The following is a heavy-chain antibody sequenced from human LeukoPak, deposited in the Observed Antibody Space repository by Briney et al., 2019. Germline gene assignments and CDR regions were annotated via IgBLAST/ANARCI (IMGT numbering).Heavy chain of an antibody. J-gene: IGHJ4*02. CDR2: IRYDGSNK. V-gene: IGHV3-30*02. D-gene: IGHD3-22*01. Sequence: GGSLRLSCAVSGVSISSYGMHWVRQAPGKGLEWVAFIRYDGSNKYYVDSVKGGFTISRENTKKTLHMQMNSLRAEDTAVYYCAKXLGGYYRFYFWGQGTLVPVSS. CDR3: AKXLGGYYRFYF. CDR1: GVSISSYG.